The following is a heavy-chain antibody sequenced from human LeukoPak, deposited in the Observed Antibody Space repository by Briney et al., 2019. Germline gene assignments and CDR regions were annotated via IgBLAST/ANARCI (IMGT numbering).Heavy chain of an antibody. CDR1: GGSISSGGYY. V-gene: IGHV4-31*03. Sequence: PSETLSLTCTVSGGSISSGGYYWSWIRQHPGKGLEWIGYIYYSGSTYYNPSLKSRVTISVDTSKNQFSLKLSSVTAAGTAVYYCARARLVPAALFDYWGQGTLVTVSS. D-gene: IGHD2-2*01. J-gene: IGHJ4*02. CDR2: IYYSGST. CDR3: ARARLVPAALFDY.